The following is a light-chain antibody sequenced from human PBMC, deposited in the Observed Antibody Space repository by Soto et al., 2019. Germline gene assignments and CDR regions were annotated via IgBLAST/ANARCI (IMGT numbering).Light chain of an antibody. Sequence: EIVLTQSPATLSLSPGEGATLSCRASQNLYSYLAWYQHKPGQAPRLLIYDTSNRATGIPVRFSGSGSEPDFTLTISSLEPEDFAVYYCQQRRSWPITFGQGTRLEIK. V-gene: IGKV3-11*01. CDR1: QNLYSY. CDR2: DTS. CDR3: QQRRSWPIT. J-gene: IGKJ5*01.